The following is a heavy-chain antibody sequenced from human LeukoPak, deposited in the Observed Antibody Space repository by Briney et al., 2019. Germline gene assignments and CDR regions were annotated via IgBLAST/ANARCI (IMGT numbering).Heavy chain of an antibody. CDR3: ARGLWFGDENPPYFDY. D-gene: IGHD3-10*01. V-gene: IGHV4-34*01. J-gene: IGHJ4*02. Sequence: SETLSLTCAVYGGSFSGYYWSWIRQPPGKGLEWIGEIYHSGSTNYDPSLKSRVTISVDTSKNQFSLKLSSVTAADTALYYCARGLWFGDENPPYFDYWGQGTLVTVSS. CDR1: GGSFSGYY. CDR2: IYHSGST.